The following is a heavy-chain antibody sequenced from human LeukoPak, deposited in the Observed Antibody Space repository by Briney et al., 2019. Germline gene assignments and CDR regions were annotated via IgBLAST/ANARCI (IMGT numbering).Heavy chain of an antibody. Sequence: PSETLSLTCTVPSGSISTSNYYWGWVRQPPGKALEWIGNIFYSGSTYYSPSLKSRVTISLDTSRNQFSLKLSSVTAADTAVYSCAGFTFFRGVITFDYWGQGTLVTVSS. CDR2: IFYSGST. CDR3: AGFTFFRGVITFDY. D-gene: IGHD3-10*01. V-gene: IGHV4-39*07. J-gene: IGHJ4*02. CDR1: SGSISTSNYY.